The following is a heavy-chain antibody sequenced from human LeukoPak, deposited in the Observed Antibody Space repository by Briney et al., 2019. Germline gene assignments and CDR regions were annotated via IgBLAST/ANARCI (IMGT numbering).Heavy chain of an antibody. CDR1: GGSISSGNYY. CDR3: ARAYSSSWYWNWFDP. J-gene: IGHJ5*02. D-gene: IGHD6-13*01. CDR2: IYSSGST. V-gene: IGHV4-61*02. Sequence: SQTLSLTCTVSGGSISSGNYYWSWIRQPAGKGLEWIGRIYSSGSTNYNPSLKSRVTMSVDTSKNQFSLKVSSVSAADTAVYYCARAYSSSWYWNWFDPWGQGTLVTVSS.